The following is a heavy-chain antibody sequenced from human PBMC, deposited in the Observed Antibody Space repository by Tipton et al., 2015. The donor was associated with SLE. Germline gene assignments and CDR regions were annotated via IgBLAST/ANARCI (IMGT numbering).Heavy chain of an antibody. CDR3: AREGGDFWSGICYFDY. Sequence: QSGPEVKKPGASVKVSCKASGYTFTSYDISWVRQAPGQGLEWMGWISTYNGNTNYAQKLQGRVTMTTDTSTSTAYMELRSLRSDDTAVHYCAREGGDFWSGICYFDYWGQGTLVTVSS. J-gene: IGHJ4*02. CDR2: ISTYNGNT. V-gene: IGHV1-18*04. CDR1: GYTFTSYD. D-gene: IGHD3-3*01.